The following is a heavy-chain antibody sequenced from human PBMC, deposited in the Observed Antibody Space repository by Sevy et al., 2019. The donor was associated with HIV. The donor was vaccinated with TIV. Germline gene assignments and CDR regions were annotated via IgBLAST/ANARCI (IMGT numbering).Heavy chain of an antibody. CDR3: TRSVYGSGTYLNDH. V-gene: IGHV1-2*02. D-gene: IGHD3-10*01. CDR1: GYTFTGYY. Sequence: ASVKVSCKASGYTFTGYYIHWVRQAPGQGREWMGWIIPSSGGTNHGQKFLGRVTMTRDTSISTAYLELHRLTSDDTAVYYCTRSVYGSGTYLNDHWGQGTLVTVSS. J-gene: IGHJ4*02. CDR2: IIPSSGGT.